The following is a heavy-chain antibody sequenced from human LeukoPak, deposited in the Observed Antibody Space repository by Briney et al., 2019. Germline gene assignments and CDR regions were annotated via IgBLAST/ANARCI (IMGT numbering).Heavy chain of an antibody. CDR3: ARARYSSSFTYFDY. Sequence: SETLSLTCTVSGGSISGYYWSWIRQPPGKGLEWIGYIYYSGSTNYNPSLKSRVTISVDTSKNQFSLKLSSVTAADTAVYYCARARYSSSFTYFDYWGQGTLVTVSS. J-gene: IGHJ4*02. D-gene: IGHD6-13*01. CDR1: GGSISGYY. V-gene: IGHV4-59*01. CDR2: IYYSGST.